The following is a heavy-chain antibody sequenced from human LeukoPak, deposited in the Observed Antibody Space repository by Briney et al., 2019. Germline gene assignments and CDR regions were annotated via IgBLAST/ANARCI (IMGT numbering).Heavy chain of an antibody. Sequence: PGGSLRLSCAASGFTFSSYGMNWVRQAPGKGLEWVSSISGNSRYIYYADSMRGRFTISRDNAKNSLYLQMNSLKPEDTAVYYCARVAEAAAFDSWGQGTLVTVSS. V-gene: IGHV3-21*06. CDR1: GFTFSSYG. CDR2: ISGNSRYI. D-gene: IGHD6-13*01. J-gene: IGHJ4*02. CDR3: ARVAEAAAFDS.